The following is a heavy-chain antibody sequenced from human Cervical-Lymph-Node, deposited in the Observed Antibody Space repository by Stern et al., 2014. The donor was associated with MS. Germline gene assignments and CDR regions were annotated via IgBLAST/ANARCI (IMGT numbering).Heavy chain of an antibody. CDR3: AREVYGDSRRFDS. J-gene: IGHJ4*02. D-gene: IGHD4-17*01. CDR1: GYIFSSCG. CDR2: VSTYNGNT. V-gene: IGHV1-18*01. Sequence: VQLVESGPEVKKPGASVQVSCKASGYIFSSCGINWVRQAPGQGLEWMGWVSTYNGNTNYAQKFQDRVTMTTDTSTNTAYMELRSLRSDDTAVYYCAREVYGDSRRFDSWGQGTLVTVSS.